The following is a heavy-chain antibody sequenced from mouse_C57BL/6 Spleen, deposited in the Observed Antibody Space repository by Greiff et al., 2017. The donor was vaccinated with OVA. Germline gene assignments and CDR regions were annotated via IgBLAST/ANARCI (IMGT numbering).Heavy chain of an antibody. J-gene: IGHJ4*01. V-gene: IGHV1-39*01. D-gene: IGHD1-1*01. CDR1: GYSFTDYN. CDR3: AKRQSSYGNYAMDY. Sequence: VQLQQSGPELVKPGASVKISCKASGYSFTDYNMNWVKQSNGKSLEWIGVINPNYGTTSYNQKFKGKATLTVDQSSSTAYMQLNSLTSEDSAVKYCAKRQSSYGNYAMDYWGQGTSVTVSS. CDR2: INPNYGTT.